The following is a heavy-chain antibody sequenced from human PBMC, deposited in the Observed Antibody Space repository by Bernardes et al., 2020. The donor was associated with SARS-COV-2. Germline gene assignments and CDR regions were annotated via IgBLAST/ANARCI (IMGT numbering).Heavy chain of an antibody. D-gene: IGHD3-3*01. CDR1: GYTFTSYD. J-gene: IGHJ5*02. CDR2: MNPNSGNT. CDR3: ARASRITIFGVVKFNWFDP. V-gene: IGHV1-8*01. Sequence: ASVKVSCKASGYTFTSYDINWVRQATGQGLEWMGWMNPNSGNTGYAQKFQGRVTMTRNTSISTAYMELSSLRSEDTAVYYCARASRITIFGVVKFNWFDPWGQGTLVTVSS.